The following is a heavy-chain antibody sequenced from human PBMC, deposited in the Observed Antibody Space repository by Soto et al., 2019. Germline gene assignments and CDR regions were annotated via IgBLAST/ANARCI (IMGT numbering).Heavy chain of an antibody. V-gene: IGHV7-4-1*01. CDR3: ARDFEGGALGY. D-gene: IGHD7-27*01. CDR2: IGTNTGKP. CDR1: GYTFTNHA. J-gene: IGHJ4*02. Sequence: QVQLVQSGSELKKPGASVKVSCKASGYTFTNHAMSWVRQAPGQGLEWMGWIGTNTGKPSYAQGFTGRFVFSLDTSVSTAYLQIYSLKAEDTAVYYCARDFEGGALGYWGQGTLVTVSS.